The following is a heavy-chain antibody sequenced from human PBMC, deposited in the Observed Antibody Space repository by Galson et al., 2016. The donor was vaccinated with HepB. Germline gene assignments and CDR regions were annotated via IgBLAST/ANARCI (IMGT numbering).Heavy chain of an antibody. CDR2: ISNSGDS. J-gene: IGHJ5*01. D-gene: IGHD3-10*01. Sequence: ETLSLTCTVSGGSVSGQYWNWIRQPPGKGLEWIGYISNSGDSKYKPSLQSRVTISIDTFRNQFSLNRLSVTAADTAVYYCARSFGSGNYLDSWGQGALVTVSS. CDR1: GGSVSGQY. V-gene: IGHV4-59*02. CDR3: ARSFGSGNYLDS.